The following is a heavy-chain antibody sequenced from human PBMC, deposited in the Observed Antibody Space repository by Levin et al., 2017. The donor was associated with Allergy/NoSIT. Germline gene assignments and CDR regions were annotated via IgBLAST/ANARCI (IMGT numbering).Heavy chain of an antibody. V-gene: IGHV3-9*01. Sequence: GGSLRLSCVASGFKFNDYSLHWVRHTPGKGLEWVSGITWNGGNIAYADSVKGRFTISRDDAKNSLFLQMDSLRPDDTAFYYCTKDFYFGSGINLPERWGQGTLVTVSS. D-gene: IGHD3-10*01. CDR2: ITWNGGNI. CDR3: TKDFYFGSGINLPER. CDR1: GFKFNDYS. J-gene: IGHJ4*02.